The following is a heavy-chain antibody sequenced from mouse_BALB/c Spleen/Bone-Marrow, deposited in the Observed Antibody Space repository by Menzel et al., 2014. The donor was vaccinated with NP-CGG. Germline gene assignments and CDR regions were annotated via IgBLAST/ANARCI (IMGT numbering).Heavy chain of an antibody. Sequence: VQLQQPGAELVRPESSVQISCKASGYAFSTYWMIWVKQRPGQGLEWIGQIYPGDGDTNYNGKFKGKATLTAGKSSSTAYMQLSSLTSEDSAVYFGARGARSAMDYWGQGTSVTVSS. J-gene: IGHJ4*01. CDR3: ARGARSAMDY. CDR2: IYPGDGDT. V-gene: IGHV1-80*01. CDR1: GYAFSTYW.